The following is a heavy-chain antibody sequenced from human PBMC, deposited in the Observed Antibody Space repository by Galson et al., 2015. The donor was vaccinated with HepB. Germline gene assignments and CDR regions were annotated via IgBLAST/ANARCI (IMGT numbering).Heavy chain of an antibody. CDR2: INSDGSST. CDR3: ARVVMGSNNAVDI. D-gene: IGHD2-8*01. V-gene: IGHV3-74*01. Sequence: SLRLSCAASGFTFSSYWMHWVRQAPGKGLVWVSRINSDGSSTSYADSVKGRFTISRDNAKNTLYLQMNSLRAEDTAVYYCARVVMGSNNAVDIWGQGTMVSVSS. J-gene: IGHJ3*02. CDR1: GFTFSSYW.